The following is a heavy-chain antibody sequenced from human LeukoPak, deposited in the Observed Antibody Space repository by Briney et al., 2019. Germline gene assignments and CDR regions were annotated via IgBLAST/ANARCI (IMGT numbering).Heavy chain of an antibody. CDR2: IKPDGNEK. Sequence: PGGSLRLSCAASGFTFSNYWMSRVRQAPGKGLEWVANIKPDGNEKYYVDSVKGRFTISRDNSKNTLYLQMNSLRAEDTAVYYCARDPLYYYDSSGYFDYWGQGTLVTVFS. CDR1: GFTFSNYW. D-gene: IGHD3-22*01. V-gene: IGHV3-7*01. CDR3: ARDPLYYYDSSGYFDY. J-gene: IGHJ4*02.